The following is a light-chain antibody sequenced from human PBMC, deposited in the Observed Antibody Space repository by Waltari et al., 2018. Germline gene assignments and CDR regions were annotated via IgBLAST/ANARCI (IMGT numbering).Light chain of an antibody. CDR2: RTD. J-gene: IGLJ3*02. Sequence: QSALTQPPSASGAPVQRVTISCSGGGPHIGTNFVYWYKQLPGSAPKLLMYRTDQRPSGVPDRFSGSKSGTSGSLAISGLRAEDEADYYCASWDGTLSGWLFGGGTTLTVL. CDR1: GPHIGTNF. CDR3: ASWDGTLSGWL. V-gene: IGLV1-47*01.